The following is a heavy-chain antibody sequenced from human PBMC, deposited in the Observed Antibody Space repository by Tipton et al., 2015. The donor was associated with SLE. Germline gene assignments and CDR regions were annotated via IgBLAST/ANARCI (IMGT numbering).Heavy chain of an antibody. CDR3: AKGRFRGFPDAFDI. D-gene: IGHD3-10*01. V-gene: IGHV4-30-4*01. J-gene: IGHJ3*02. CDR2: IYYSGST. Sequence: TLSLTCTVSGGSISSGDYYWSWIRQPPGKGLEWIGYIYYSGSTYYNPSLKSRVTISVDTSKNQFSLKLSSVTAADTAVYYCAKGRFRGFPDAFDIWGQGTMVTVSS. CDR1: GGSISSGDYY.